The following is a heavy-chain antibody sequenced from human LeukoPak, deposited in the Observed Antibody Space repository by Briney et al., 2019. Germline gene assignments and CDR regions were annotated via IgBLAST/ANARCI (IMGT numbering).Heavy chain of an antibody. D-gene: IGHD2-8*01. CDR3: ARVGDQLIYYFDY. J-gene: IGHJ4*02. CDR2: TNHMGTT. CDR1: GGSFSGYY. V-gene: IGHV4-34*01. Sequence: SETLSLTCAVYGGSFSGYYWGWIRHPPGKGLEWIGETNHMGTTNNNPSLKRRVDISVDTSKNQFYLTLSSVTAADTAVYYCARVGDQLIYYFDYWGKGPLVTVSS.